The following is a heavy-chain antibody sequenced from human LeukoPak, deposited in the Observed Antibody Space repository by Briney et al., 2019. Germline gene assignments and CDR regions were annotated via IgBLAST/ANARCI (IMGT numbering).Heavy chain of an antibody. CDR2: IRFDGSTK. CDR3: AKSGGNTSSREFFDS. Sequence: GGSLRLSCAASGFTFSRYGMHWVRQAPVKGLEWVAFIRFDGSTKFCADSVMGRCTISRDNSKNTLYLQMNSLRAEDTAVYFCAKSGGNTSSREFFDSWGQGTLVTVSS. V-gene: IGHV3-30*02. D-gene: IGHD3-10*01. CDR1: GFTFSRYG. J-gene: IGHJ4*02.